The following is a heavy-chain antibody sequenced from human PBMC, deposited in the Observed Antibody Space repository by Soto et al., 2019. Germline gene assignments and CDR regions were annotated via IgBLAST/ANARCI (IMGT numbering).Heavy chain of an antibody. V-gene: IGHV3-13*04. D-gene: IGHD1-26*01. CDR2: IGTTGST. CDR1: GFTFRAYD. Sequence: EVQLVESGGGLVQPGGSLRLSCTPSGFTFRAYDMHWVRQVIGKGLEWVAGIGTTGSTYYPDSVKGRFTISRENAKNSFYLQMNRLSAGDTAVYYCVRGGDTTSSDSFDIWGQGTMVTVSS. J-gene: IGHJ3*02. CDR3: VRGGDTTSSDSFDI.